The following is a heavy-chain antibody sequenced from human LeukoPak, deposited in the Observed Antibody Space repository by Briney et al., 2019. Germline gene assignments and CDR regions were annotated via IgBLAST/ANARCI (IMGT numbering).Heavy chain of an antibody. V-gene: IGHV3-7*04. Sequence: GGSLRLSCAASGFTFSSYWMSWVRQAPGKGLEWVANIKPDGSDTYYADSVKGRFTISKDDAENSVFLQMNSLRVEDTALYYCARDGIDYWGQGTLVTVSS. CDR3: ARDGIDY. D-gene: IGHD1-1*01. CDR1: GFTFSSYW. J-gene: IGHJ4*02. CDR2: IKPDGSDT.